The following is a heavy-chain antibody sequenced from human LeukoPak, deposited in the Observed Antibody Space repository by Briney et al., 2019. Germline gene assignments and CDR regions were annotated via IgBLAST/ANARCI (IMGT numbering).Heavy chain of an antibody. CDR1: GFTFSSYG. V-gene: IGHV3-30*02. Sequence: GGSLRLSCAASGFTFSSYGMHWVRQAPGKGLEWVAFIRYDGSKKYYADSVKGRFTISRDNSKNTLFLQMNSLRTEDTAVYYCARGARKGDDYGGFFDYWGQGTLVTVSS. CDR3: ARGARKGDDYGGFFDY. D-gene: IGHD4-23*01. J-gene: IGHJ4*02. CDR2: IRYDGSKK.